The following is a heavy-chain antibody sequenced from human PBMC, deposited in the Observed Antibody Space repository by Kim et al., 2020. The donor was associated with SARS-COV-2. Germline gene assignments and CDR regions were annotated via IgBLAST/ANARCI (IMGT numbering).Heavy chain of an antibody. D-gene: IGHD6-13*01. J-gene: IGHJ6*02. CDR3: ASSEAASRFRLDA. Sequence: YCAVSVKDRFTDARDDAKNSFYLQMNSLTAGDTAVYFCASSEAASRFRLDAWGQGTTVTVSS. V-gene: IGHV3-13*01.